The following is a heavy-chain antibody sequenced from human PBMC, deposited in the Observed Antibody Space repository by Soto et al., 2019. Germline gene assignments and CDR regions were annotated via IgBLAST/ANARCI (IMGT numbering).Heavy chain of an antibody. CDR3: AKDALAYYDFWS. CDR2: ISNSGRST. J-gene: IGHJ4*02. D-gene: IGHD3-3*01. V-gene: IGHV3-23*01. CDR1: GLTCSSYA. Sequence: GGSLRLSCAASGLTCSSYAMSWVRQAPGKGLEWVSHISNSGRSTKYADSVKGRFTTSRDNSKNTLYLQMNSLRAEDTAIYYCAKDALAYYDFWSWGQGTLVTVSS.